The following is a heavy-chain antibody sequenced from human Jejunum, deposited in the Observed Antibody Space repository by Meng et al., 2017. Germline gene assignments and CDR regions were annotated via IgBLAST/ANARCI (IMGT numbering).Heavy chain of an antibody. J-gene: IGHJ3*02. D-gene: IGHD6-19*01. CDR1: GYSFTSYR. Sequence: GESLKISCKGSGYSFTSYRIGWVRQMPGKGLEWMGIIYPGDADTRYSPSFHGKVTISADKSISTAYMQRSSLKASDTAMYYCARHLTRGWVYDTFDIWGQGTMVTVSS. V-gene: IGHV5-51*01. CDR3: ARHLTRGWVYDTFDI. CDR2: IYPGDADT.